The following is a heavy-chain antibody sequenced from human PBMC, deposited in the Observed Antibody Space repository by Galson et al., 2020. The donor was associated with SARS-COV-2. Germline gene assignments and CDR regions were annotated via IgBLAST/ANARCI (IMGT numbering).Heavy chain of an antibody. J-gene: IGHJ4*02. CDR3: ARATIFGVVMTSVDY. Sequence: ETSETLSLTCTVSGASISSYYWSWIRQPPGKGLEWIAFIYYSGSTNYNPSLKSRVTISVDTSKNQFSLKLSSVTAADTAVYYCARATIFGVVMTSVDYWGQGTLVTVSS. CDR2: IYYSGST. D-gene: IGHD3-3*01. CDR1: GASISSYY. V-gene: IGHV4-59*01.